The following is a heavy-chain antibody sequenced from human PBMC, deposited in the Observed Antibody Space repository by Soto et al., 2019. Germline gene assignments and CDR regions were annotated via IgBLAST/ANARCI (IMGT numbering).Heavy chain of an antibody. V-gene: IGHV1-46*01. CDR1: GYTFSSYF. Sequence: QVQLVQSGAEVKKPGASVKVSCKASGYTFSSYFLHWVRQAPGQGLEWMGIINPSGDGTSYAQKFQGRGTMTRDTSTNTVYMELSSLRYEDTAVYYCARGRGGIYVMDVWGQGNTVTVSS. CDR2: INPSGDGT. J-gene: IGHJ6*02. CDR3: ARGRGGIYVMDV. D-gene: IGHD1-26*01.